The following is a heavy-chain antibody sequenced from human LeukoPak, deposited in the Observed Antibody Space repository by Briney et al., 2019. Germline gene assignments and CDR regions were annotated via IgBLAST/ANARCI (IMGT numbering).Heavy chain of an antibody. CDR2: IHYSGST. J-gene: IGHJ4*02. Sequence: SETLSLTCTVSGGTISSRTYYWGWIRQPPGKGLEWIGSIHYSGSTYYNPSLKSRVTVSVDTSKNQFSLKLSSVTAADTAVYYCARAPSDGYNWDSYYFDYWGQGTLVTVSS. CDR1: GGTISSRTYY. D-gene: IGHD5-24*01. V-gene: IGHV4-39*07. CDR3: ARAPSDGYNWDSYYFDY.